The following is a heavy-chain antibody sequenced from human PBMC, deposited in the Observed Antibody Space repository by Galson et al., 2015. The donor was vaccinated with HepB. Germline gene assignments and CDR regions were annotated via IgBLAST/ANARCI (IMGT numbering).Heavy chain of an antibody. V-gene: IGHV3-30*02. CDR1: GFTFSYYG. CDR2: IRYDGINT. CDR3: AKDMRTWGLY. D-gene: IGHD7-27*01. Sequence: SLRLSCAASGFTFSYYGMHWVRQAPGKGLEWVAFIRYDGINTYYADSVKGRFTISRDNSKNTVYLHMDYLRAEDAAIYYCAKDMRTWGLYWGQGALVTVSS. J-gene: IGHJ4*02.